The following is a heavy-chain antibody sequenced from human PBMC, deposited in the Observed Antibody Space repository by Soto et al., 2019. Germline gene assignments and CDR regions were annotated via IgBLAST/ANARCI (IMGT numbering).Heavy chain of an antibody. V-gene: IGHV6-1*01. CDR2: TYYRSRWYH. D-gene: IGHD6-25*01. Sequence: KQSQTLSLTCAISGDSVSTNIGAWNWIRQSPSRGLEWLGKTYYRSRWYHDYAASVEGRITINPDVSRNQFSLQVNSVTPEDTAVYYCAQEIAAAGWKFYYFDYWGQGILVTVSS. CDR3: AQEIAAAGWKFYYFDY. CDR1: GDSVSTNIGA. J-gene: IGHJ4*02.